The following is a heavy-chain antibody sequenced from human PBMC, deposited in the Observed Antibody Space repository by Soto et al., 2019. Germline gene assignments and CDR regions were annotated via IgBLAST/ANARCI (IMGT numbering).Heavy chain of an antibody. CDR2: IIPIFGTA. J-gene: IGHJ6*02. D-gene: IGHD2-15*01. Sequence: GASVKVSCKASGGTFSSYAISWVRQAPGQGLEWMGGIIPIFGTANYAQKFQGRVTITADKSTSTAYMELSSLRSEDTAVYYCARDPPLGYCSGGSCSMAVWGQGTTVTVSS. CDR3: ARDPPLGYCSGGSCSMAV. CDR1: GGTFSSYA. V-gene: IGHV1-69*06.